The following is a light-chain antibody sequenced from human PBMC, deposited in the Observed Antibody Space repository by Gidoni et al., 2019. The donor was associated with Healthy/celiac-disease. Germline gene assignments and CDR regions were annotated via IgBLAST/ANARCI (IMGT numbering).Light chain of an antibody. J-gene: IGKJ4*01. CDR2: AAS. CDR1: QSISSY. V-gene: IGKV1-39*01. Sequence: DIQMTQSPSSLSASVGDRVTIPCRASQSISSYLNWYQQKPGKAPKRLIYAASSLQSGVPSRLSGSGSGTDFTLTISSLQPEDFATYYCQQSYSTPLTFGGGTKVEIK. CDR3: QQSYSTPLT.